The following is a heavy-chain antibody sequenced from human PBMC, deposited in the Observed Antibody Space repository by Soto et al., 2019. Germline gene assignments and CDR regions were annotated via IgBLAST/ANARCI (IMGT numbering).Heavy chain of an antibody. V-gene: IGHV1-69*13. CDR1: GCTFSSYA. CDR3: ARGRDYDSSGYYYLARWYFDL. J-gene: IGHJ2*01. D-gene: IGHD3-22*01. Sequence: SVKVSCKASGCTFSSYAISWVRQAPGQGLEWMGGIIPIFGTANYAQKFQGRVTITADESTSTAYMELSSLRSEDTAVYYCARGRDYDSSGYYYLARWYFDLWGRGTLVTVS. CDR2: IIPIFGTA.